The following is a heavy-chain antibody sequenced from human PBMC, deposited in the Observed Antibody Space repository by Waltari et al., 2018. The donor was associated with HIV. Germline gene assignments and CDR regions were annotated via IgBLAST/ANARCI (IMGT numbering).Heavy chain of an antibody. Sequence: QVQLMQSGADVKKPGASVKVSCKASGYTFTSYDINWVRQATGQGLEWMGWMNPNSGNTGYAQKFQGRVTMTRNTSISTAYMELSSLRSEDAAVYYCARGIQPTSWAGVVRFDYWGQGSLVTVSS. CDR1: GYTFTSYD. V-gene: IGHV1-8*01. CDR2: MNPNSGNT. CDR3: ARGIQPTSWAGVVRFDY. J-gene: IGHJ4*02. D-gene: IGHD1-1*01.